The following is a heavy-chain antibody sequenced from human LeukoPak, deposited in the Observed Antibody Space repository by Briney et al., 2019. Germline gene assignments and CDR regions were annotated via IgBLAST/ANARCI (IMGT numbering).Heavy chain of an antibody. CDR2: INPNIGAT. V-gene: IGHV1-2*02. CDR3: ASQSGYFDY. D-gene: IGHD3-3*01. CDR1: GYTFTGYF. Sequence: ASVKVSCKASGYTFTGYFMHWVRQAPGQGLEWIGGINPNIGATKYARKFQGRVTMTRDTSISTAYMELSRLRSDDTAVYYCASQSGYFDYWGQGTLVTVSS. J-gene: IGHJ4*02.